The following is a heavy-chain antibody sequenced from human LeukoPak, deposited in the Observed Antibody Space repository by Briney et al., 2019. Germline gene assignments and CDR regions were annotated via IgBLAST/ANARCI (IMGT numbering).Heavy chain of an antibody. CDR1: GGSISSYY. CDR2: IYTSGGT. V-gene: IGHV4-4*07. D-gene: IGHD6-13*01. CDR3: ARDSSSWYLNWFDP. Sequence: SETLSLTCTVSGGSISSYYWSWIRQPAGKGLEWIGRIYTSGGTNYNPSLKSRVTMSVDTSKNQFSLKLSSVTAADTAVYYCARDSSSWYLNWFDPWGQGTLVTVSS. J-gene: IGHJ5*02.